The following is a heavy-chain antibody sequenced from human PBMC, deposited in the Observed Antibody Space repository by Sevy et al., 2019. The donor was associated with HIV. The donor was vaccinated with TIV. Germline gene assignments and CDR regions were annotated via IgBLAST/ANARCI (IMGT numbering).Heavy chain of an antibody. CDR3: ARVKAGGSCWAFDP. V-gene: IGHV4-31*03. CDR1: GGSISSDGYY. Sequence: SKTLSLTCTVSGGSISSDGYYWSWIRQHPGKGLEWIGYIYYSGSTYYNPSLKSRVTISVGTSKNRFSLRLSSVTAADTAVYYCARVKAGGSCWAFDPWGQGTLVTVSS. CDR2: IYYSGST. D-gene: IGHD2-15*01. J-gene: IGHJ5*02.